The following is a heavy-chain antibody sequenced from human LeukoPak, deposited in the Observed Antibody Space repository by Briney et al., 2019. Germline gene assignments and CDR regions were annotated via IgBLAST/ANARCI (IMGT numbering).Heavy chain of an antibody. D-gene: IGHD3-9*01. V-gene: IGHV3-33*01. Sequence: PGGSLRLSCAASGFTFSSYGMHWVRQAPGKGLEWVAVIWYDGSNKYYADSVKGRFTISRDNSKNTLYLQMSSLRGEDTAVYYCARDFGWLSHFDYWGQRTLVSVSS. CDR2: IWYDGSNK. J-gene: IGHJ4*02. CDR3: ARDFGWLSHFDY. CDR1: GFTFSSYG.